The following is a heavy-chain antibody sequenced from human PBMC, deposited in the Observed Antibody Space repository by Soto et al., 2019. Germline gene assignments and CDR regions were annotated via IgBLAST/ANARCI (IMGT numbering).Heavy chain of an antibody. Sequence: ASVKVSCKASGYTFTSYGISWVRQAPGQGLEWMGWISAYNGNTNYAQKLQGRVTMTTDTSTSTAYMELRSLRSDDTAVYYCARAIIGYCTNGVCYSWFGPWGQGTLVTVSS. CDR2: ISAYNGNT. CDR1: GYTFTSYG. J-gene: IGHJ5*02. CDR3: ARAIIGYCTNGVCYSWFGP. V-gene: IGHV1-18*01. D-gene: IGHD2-8*01.